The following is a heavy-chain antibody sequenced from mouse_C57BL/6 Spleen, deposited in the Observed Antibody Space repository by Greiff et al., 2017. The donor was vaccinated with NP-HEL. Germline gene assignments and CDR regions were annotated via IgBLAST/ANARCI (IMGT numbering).Heavy chain of an antibody. Sequence: QVRLQQPGAELVKPGASVKMSCKASGYTFTSYWITWVKQRPGQGLEWIGDIYPGSGSTNYNEKFKSKATLTVDTSSSTAYMQLSSLTSEDSAVYYCARRRYSNPWYFDVWGTGTTVTVSS. CDR1: GYTFTSYW. CDR3: ARRRYSNPWYFDV. V-gene: IGHV1-55*01. J-gene: IGHJ1*03. CDR2: IYPGSGST. D-gene: IGHD2-5*01.